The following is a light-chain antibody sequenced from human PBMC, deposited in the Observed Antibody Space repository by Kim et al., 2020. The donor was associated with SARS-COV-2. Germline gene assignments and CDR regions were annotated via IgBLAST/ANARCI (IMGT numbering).Light chain of an antibody. CDR3: QLYGESPTIT. Sequence: EIVLTQSPGTLSLSPGERATLSCRASQSVNSAYLAWYQHKPGQAPRLVMYGTSGRATGIPDRFSGSRSGTDFTLTINRLEPEDFAVFYCQLYGESPTITLGQGTRLEIK. V-gene: IGKV3-20*01. CDR1: QSVNSAY. CDR2: GTS. J-gene: IGKJ5*01.